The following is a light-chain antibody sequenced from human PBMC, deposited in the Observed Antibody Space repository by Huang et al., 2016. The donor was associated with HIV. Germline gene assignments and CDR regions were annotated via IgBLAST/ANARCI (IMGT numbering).Light chain of an antibody. V-gene: IGKV3-20*01. CDR2: AAA. CDR3: LQYDRSPLT. J-gene: IGKJ4*01. CDR1: QSLRDTY. Sequence: EVVLTQSPGTLSLSPGEKATLSCRASQSLRDTYLAWYQQRPGQAPRLLIYAAASRATGIPDRFSGSGSGTDFTRTINGLEPQDFAVYFCLQYDRSPLTFGGGT.